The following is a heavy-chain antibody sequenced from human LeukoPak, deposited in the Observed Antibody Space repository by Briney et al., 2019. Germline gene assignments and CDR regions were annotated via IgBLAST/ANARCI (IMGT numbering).Heavy chain of an antibody. V-gene: IGHV4-38-2*02. Sequence: NPSETLSLTCTVSGYSISSGYYWGWRRQPPGKRLEWIGSIYHSGSTYYNPSLKSRVTISVDTSKNQFSLKLSSVTAADTAVYYCARAGGWLQMIDYWGQGTLVTVSS. CDR1: GYSISSGYY. D-gene: IGHD5-24*01. CDR3: ARAGGWLQMIDY. J-gene: IGHJ4*02. CDR2: IYHSGST.